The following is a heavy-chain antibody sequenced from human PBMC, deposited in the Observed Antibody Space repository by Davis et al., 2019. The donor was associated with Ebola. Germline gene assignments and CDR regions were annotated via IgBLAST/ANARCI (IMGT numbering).Heavy chain of an antibody. CDR3: TTSDTGTVDY. D-gene: IGHD2-8*02. CDR1: GFTFSNAW. V-gene: IGHV3-15*01. CDR2: IKSKADGGTT. Sequence: GESLKISCAASGFTFSNAWMSWVRQAPGKGLEWVGRIKSKADGGTTDYAAPVKGRFTISRDDSKNTLYLQMNSLKTEDTAVYYCTTSDTGTVDYWGQGTLVTVSS. J-gene: IGHJ4*02.